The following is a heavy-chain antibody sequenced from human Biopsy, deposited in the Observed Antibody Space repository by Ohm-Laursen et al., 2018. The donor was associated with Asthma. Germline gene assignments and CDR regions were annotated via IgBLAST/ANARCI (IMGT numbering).Heavy chain of an antibody. D-gene: IGHD6-13*01. J-gene: IGHJ6*02. V-gene: IGHV4-39*01. Sequence: SETLSLTCSLSSGSGGYMRSGNYYWGWIRQPPGKGLEWIGSIYYSGTTYYNPSLGSRVTVSATTSKNRFSLKLTSVTAADTAVYYCVRGSSSWHHGPFHYYYGLDVWGQGTTATVSS. CDR3: VRGSSSWHHGPFHYYYGLDV. CDR1: SGSGGYMRSGNYY. CDR2: IYYSGTT.